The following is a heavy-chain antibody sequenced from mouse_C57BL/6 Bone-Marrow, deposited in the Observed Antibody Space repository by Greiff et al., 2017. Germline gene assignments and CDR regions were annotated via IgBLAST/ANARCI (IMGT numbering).Heavy chain of an antibody. Sequence: VQLQQSGAELVRPGASVKLSCTASGFNIKDDYMHWVKQRPEQGLEWIGWIDPENGDTEYASKFQGKATITADTSSNTAYLHLSSLTSEDTAVYYCTRAYYSNYFDYWGQGTTLTVSS. J-gene: IGHJ2*01. CDR2: IDPENGDT. V-gene: IGHV14-4*01. D-gene: IGHD2-5*01. CDR1: GFNIKDDY. CDR3: TRAYYSNYFDY.